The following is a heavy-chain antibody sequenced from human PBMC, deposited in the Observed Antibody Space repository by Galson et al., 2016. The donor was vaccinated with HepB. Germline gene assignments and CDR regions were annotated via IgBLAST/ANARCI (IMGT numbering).Heavy chain of an antibody. CDR3: AKDHGIATRPYYYYYGVDV. V-gene: IGHV3-30*18. CDR2: ISYDESNR. J-gene: IGHJ6*04. CDR1: GFTFRNFG. D-gene: IGHD6-6*01. Sequence: SLRLSCAASGFTFRNFGMHWVRQAPGKGLEWVAVISYDESNRNYADSVKGRFTISRDNSKNTLYLQMNNLKAEDTALYYCAKDHGIATRPYYYYYGVDVWGKGTTVTVSS.